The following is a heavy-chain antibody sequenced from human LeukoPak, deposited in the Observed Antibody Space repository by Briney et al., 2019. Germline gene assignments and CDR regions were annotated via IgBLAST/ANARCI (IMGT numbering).Heavy chain of an antibody. J-gene: IGHJ1*01. V-gene: IGHV3-21*01. CDR1: GFTFSSYS. CDR2: ISSSSTYI. CDR3: ARDLYCSSTSCYSSSQYFQH. D-gene: IGHD2-2*01. Sequence: GGSLRLSCAASGFTFSSYSMNWVRQAPGKGLEWVSSISSSSTYIYYADSVKGRFTISRDNAKTSLYLQMNSLRAEDTAVYYCARDLYCSSTSCYSSSQYFQHWGQGTLVTVSS.